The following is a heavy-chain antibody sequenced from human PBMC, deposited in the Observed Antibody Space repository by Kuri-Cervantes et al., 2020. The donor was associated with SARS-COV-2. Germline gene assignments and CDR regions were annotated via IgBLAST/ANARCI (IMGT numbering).Heavy chain of an antibody. D-gene: IGHD1-7*01. CDR3: ARTGTTSPFDY. J-gene: IGHJ4*02. Sequence: GSLRLSCTVSGGSISSYYWSWIRQPPGKGLEWIGSVFHSGSTYYNPSLKSRVTISVDTSRNLFSLKLTSLTAADTAVYYCARTGTTSPFDYWGQGTLVTVSS. V-gene: IGHV4-59*08. CDR1: GGSISSYY. CDR2: VFHSGST.